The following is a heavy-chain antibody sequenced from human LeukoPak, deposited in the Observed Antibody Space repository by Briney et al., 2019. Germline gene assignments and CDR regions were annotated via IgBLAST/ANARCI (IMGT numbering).Heavy chain of an antibody. CDR1: VSTFSTSH. CDR2: TNGYNGNR. J-gene: IGHJ3*02. CDR3: ARDLKAQGLAHDVLDM. V-gene: IGHV1-18*01. Sequence: PLASVKVSCKASVSTFSTSHINWVRQAPGQGLEWMGWTNGYNGNRHYAQKFQDRVTMTTDTSTATAYMELRSLTSDDTAVYYCARDLKAQGLAHDVLDMWGQGTMVTVSS. D-gene: IGHD6-19*01.